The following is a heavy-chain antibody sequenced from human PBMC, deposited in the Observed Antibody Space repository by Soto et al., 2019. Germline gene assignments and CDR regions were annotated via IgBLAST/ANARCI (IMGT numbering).Heavy chain of an antibody. D-gene: IGHD3-16*02. V-gene: IGHV3-30*15. J-gene: IGHJ4*02. CDR1: GFTFTSYA. Sequence: QVQLVESGGSVVQPGRSLRLSCEASGFTFTSYAMHWVRQAPGKGLEWGAVICYDGINEYYADSVKGRFTISRDNSKNTLFLQMSSLRVEDTAVYYCARDRLRLRMLSLIGYFDYWGQGTLVTVSS. CDR2: ICYDGINE. CDR3: ARDRLRLRMLSLIGYFDY.